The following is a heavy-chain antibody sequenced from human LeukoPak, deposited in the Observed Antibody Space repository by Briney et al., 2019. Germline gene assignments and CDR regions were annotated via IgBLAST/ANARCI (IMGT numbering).Heavy chain of an antibody. J-gene: IGHJ4*02. CDR2: IRQDGSQK. CDR1: GFTFSNFW. CDR3: ARRAGAYSHPYDY. Sequence: GGSLRLSCAASGFTFSNFWMSWVRQAPGKGLEWVATIRQDGSQKYYVDSVKGRFTISRDNAKNSLYLQMNSLRAEDTAVYYCARRAGAYSHPYDYWGQGTLVTVSS. D-gene: IGHD4/OR15-4a*01. V-gene: IGHV3-7*03.